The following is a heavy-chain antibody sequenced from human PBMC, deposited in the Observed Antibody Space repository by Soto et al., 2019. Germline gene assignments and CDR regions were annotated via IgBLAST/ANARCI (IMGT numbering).Heavy chain of an antibody. CDR3: ARAPVYNWNYLRFDP. Sequence: QGQLVESGGGLVKPGGSLRLSCAASAFSFSDYYMSWIRQAPGKGLEWVSYISGSGSTMYYADSVRGRFTISRDNAKNSLSLQMNSLRVEDTAVYYCARAPVYNWNYLRFDPWGQGTLVTVSS. D-gene: IGHD1-7*01. CDR1: AFSFSDYY. J-gene: IGHJ5*02. V-gene: IGHV3-11*01. CDR2: ISGSGSTM.